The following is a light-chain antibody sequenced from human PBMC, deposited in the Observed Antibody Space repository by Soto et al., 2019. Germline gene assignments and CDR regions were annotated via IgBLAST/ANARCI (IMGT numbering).Light chain of an antibody. Sequence: EIVLTQSPGTLSLSPGERATLSCRASQSVSSSYLAWYQQKPGQAPRLLIYGASSRATGIPDRFSGSASGTDFTLTISRLEPEDFAVYYCQQFCISPWTFGQGTKVEIK. J-gene: IGKJ1*01. CDR2: GAS. CDR3: QQFCISPWT. V-gene: IGKV3-20*01. CDR1: QSVSSSY.